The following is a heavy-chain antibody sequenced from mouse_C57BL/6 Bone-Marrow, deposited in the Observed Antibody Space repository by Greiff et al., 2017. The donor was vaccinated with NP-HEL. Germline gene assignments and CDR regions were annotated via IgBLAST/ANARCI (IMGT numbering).Heavy chain of an antibody. CDR3: ARKRLGQNYYAMDY. V-gene: IGHV2-9-1*01. Sequence: VKLVESGPGLVAPSQSLSITCTVSGFSLTSYAISWVRQPPGKGLEWLGVIWTGGGTNYNSALKSRLSISKDNSKSQVFLKMNSLQTDDTARYYCARKRLGQNYYAMDYWGQGTSVTVSS. CDR2: IWTGGGT. J-gene: IGHJ4*01. CDR1: GFSLTSYA. D-gene: IGHD4-1*01.